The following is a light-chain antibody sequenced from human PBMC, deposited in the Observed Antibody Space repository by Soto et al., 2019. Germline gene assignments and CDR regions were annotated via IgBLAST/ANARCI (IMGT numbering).Light chain of an antibody. V-gene: IGKV1-39*01. CDR1: QSVSSS. CDR3: QQSDSIPFT. J-gene: IGKJ2*01. CDR2: AAF. Sequence: DIQMTQSPSSLSASVGDRVTITCRASQSVSSSLNWYQQTPGKPPKLLIYAAFSMQSGVPSRFSGSGSGTDFTLSISSLQPEDFATYFCQQSDSIPFTFGRGTKLEIK.